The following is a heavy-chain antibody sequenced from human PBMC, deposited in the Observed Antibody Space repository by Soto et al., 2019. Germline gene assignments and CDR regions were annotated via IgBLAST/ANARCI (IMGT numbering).Heavy chain of an antibody. Sequence: ETLSLTCTVSGGSISSYYWSWIRQPAGKGLEWMGRIDPSKSSTKYSPSFQGHVTISADKSISTVYLQWSGLQASDTAIYYCARGSVTSGWDRWGQGTLVTVSS. V-gene: IGHV5-10-1*01. CDR1: GGSISSYY. D-gene: IGHD6-19*01. J-gene: IGHJ5*02. CDR3: ARGSVTSGWDR. CDR2: IDPSKSST.